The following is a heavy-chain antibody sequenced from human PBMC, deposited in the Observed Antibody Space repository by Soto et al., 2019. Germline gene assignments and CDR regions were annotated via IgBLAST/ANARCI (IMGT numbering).Heavy chain of an antibody. CDR2: ISYDGSNK. V-gene: IGHV3-30-3*01. J-gene: IGHJ4*02. CDR1: GFTFSSYA. D-gene: IGHD3-10*01. CDR3: ARENYGSGSYYSTLLDNYFDY. Sequence: PGGSLRLSCAASGFTFSSYAMHWVRQAQGKGLEWVAVISYDGSNKYYADSVKGRFTISRDNSKNTLYLQMNSLRAEDTAVYYCARENYGSGSYYSTLLDNYFDYWGQGTLVTVSS.